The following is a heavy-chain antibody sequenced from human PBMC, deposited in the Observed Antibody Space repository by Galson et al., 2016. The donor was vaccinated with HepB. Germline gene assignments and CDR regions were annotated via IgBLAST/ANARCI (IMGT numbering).Heavy chain of an antibody. CDR2: ISSSSTYI. Sequence: SLRLSCAASGFTFRSYAMNWVRQAPGKGLEWVSSISSSSTYIYYADSVKGRFTISRDNAKNSLYLQMNSLRAEDTAVYYCAKDGRIYCSSASCHDHFHYWGQGTLVTVSS. D-gene: IGHD2-2*01. CDR1: GFTFRSYA. V-gene: IGHV3-21*01. J-gene: IGHJ4*02. CDR3: AKDGRIYCSSASCHDHFHY.